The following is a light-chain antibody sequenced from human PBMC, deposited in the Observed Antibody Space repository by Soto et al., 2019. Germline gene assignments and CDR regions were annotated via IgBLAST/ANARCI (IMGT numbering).Light chain of an antibody. Sequence: QSVLTQPASLSATRGEKVTISCSGRGSNIGRNYVSWYRQFPGTAPQLLIYDDNKRHSGVPDRLSGSRYGTSASLAIAGLQPGDEADYYCGTWDESLGAGVFGGGTKLTVL. J-gene: IGLJ2*01. CDR1: GSNIGRNY. CDR3: GTWDESLGAGV. CDR2: DDN. V-gene: IGLV1-51*01.